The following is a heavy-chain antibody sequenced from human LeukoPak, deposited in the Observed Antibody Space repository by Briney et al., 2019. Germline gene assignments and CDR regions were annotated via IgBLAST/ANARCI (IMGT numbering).Heavy chain of an antibody. V-gene: IGHV3-7*03. Sequence: GGSLRLSCEASGFVFGHSWMSWVRQAPGKGLEWVANINLDGSEINYLDSLTGRLTISRDNAKDSLYLQMNGLRAEDTAVYFCVRDRGYSPFDYWGQGTLVTVSS. D-gene: IGHD3-22*01. CDR2: INLDGSEI. J-gene: IGHJ4*02. CDR1: GFVFGHSW. CDR3: VRDRGYSPFDY.